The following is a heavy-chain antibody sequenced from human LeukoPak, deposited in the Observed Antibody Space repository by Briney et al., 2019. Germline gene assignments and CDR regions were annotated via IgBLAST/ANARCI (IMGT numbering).Heavy chain of an antibody. J-gene: IGHJ4*02. CDR1: GFSFSKYR. V-gene: IGHV3-74*01. CDR3: ARDCNMWIAPGDDFDF. D-gene: IGHD2-21*01. CDR2: IKEDGNYT. Sequence: GGSLRLSCAASGFSFSKYRMHWVRQTPGEGLVWVARIKEDGNYTRYADSVKGRYTISRDNDRNTVFLQMNSLRAEDTAVDYCARDCNMWIAPGDDFDFWGQGTLVTVSS.